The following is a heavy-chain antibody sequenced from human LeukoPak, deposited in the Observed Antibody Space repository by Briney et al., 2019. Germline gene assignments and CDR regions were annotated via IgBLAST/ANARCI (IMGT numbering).Heavy chain of an antibody. J-gene: IGHJ4*02. CDR2: ISSSSSTI. CDR3: ARAWGYNNQSKYRNRGFDY. V-gene: IGHV3-48*01. D-gene: IGHD2/OR15-2a*01. CDR1: GFTFSSYS. Sequence: GGSLRLSCAASGFTFSSYSMNWVRQAPGKGLEWVSYISSSSSTIYYADSVKGRFTISRDNAKNSLYLQMNSLRAEDTAVYYCARAWGYNNQSKYRNRGFDYWGQGTLVTVSS.